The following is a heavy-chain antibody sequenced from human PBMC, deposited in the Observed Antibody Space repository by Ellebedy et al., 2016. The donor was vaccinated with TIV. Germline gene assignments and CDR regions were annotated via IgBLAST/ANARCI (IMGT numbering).Heavy chain of an antibody. Sequence: AASVKVSCKASGYTFTSYYMHWVRQAPGLGLEWMGIINPSGGSTSYAQNFQGRITVTRDTSTSTLYMELSSLRSEDTAVYYCARSTVRGKYYFDYWGQGTLVTVSS. J-gene: IGHJ4*02. CDR2: INPSGGST. CDR3: ARSTVRGKYYFDY. V-gene: IGHV1-46*01. CDR1: GYTFTSYY. D-gene: IGHD3-10*01.